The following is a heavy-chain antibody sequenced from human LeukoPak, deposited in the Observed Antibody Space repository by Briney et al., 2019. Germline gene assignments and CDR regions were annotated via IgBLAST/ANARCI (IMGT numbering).Heavy chain of an antibody. CDR2: IIPIFGTA. CDR3: ARGDRYRAPFDP. CDR1: GGTFSSYA. D-gene: IGHD1-14*01. V-gene: IGHV1-69*13. Sequence: SVKVSCKASGGTFSSYAISWVRQAPGQGLEWMGGIIPIFGTANYAQKFQGRVTITADESTSTAYMELSNLRSEDTAVYYCARGDRYRAPFDPWGQGTLDTASS. J-gene: IGHJ5*02.